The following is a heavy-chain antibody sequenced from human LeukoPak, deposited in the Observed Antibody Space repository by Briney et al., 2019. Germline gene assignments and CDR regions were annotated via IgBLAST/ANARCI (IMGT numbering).Heavy chain of an antibody. V-gene: IGHV3-48*03. CDR3: AVRERYYFDY. Sequence: GGSLRLSCAASGFTFSSYEMNWVRQAPGKGLEWVSYISSSGSTIYCADSVKGRFTISRDNSKNTLYLQMNSLRAEDTAVYYCAVRERYYFDYWGQGTLVTVSS. J-gene: IGHJ4*02. CDR2: ISSSGSTI. D-gene: IGHD3-10*01. CDR1: GFTFSSYE.